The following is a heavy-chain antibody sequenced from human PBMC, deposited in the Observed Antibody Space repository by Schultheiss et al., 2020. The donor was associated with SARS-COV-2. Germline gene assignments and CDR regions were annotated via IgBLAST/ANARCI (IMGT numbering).Heavy chain of an antibody. Sequence: GGSLRLSCAASGFTFSSYSMNWVRQAPGKGLEWVSSISSSNSYIYYADSVKGRFTISRDNAKNSLYLQMNSLRAEDTAVYYCARVHSFDYWGQGTLVTVSS. V-gene: IGHV3-21*01. J-gene: IGHJ4*02. CDR1: GFTFSSYS. CDR2: ISSSNSYI. CDR3: ARVHSFDY.